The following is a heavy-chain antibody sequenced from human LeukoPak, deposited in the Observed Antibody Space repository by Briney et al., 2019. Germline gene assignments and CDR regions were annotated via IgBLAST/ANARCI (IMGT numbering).Heavy chain of an antibody. CDR1: GFTFSSYG. V-gene: IGHV3-30*18. D-gene: IGHD3-10*01. J-gene: IGHJ4*02. CDR2: ISYDGSNK. Sequence: VRSLRLSCAASGFTFSSYGMHWVRQAPGKGLEWVAVISYDGSNKHYADSVKGRFTISRDNSKNTLYLQMNSLRAEDTAVYYCANTGSGSSQYWGQGTLVTVSS. CDR3: ANTGSGSSQY.